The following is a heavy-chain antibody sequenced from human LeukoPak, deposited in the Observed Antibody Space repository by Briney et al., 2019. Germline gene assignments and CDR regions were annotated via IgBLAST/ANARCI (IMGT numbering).Heavy chain of an antibody. CDR1: GFTVSSNY. V-gene: IGHV3-23*01. CDR2: ISGSGGTT. CDR3: AKDPPTVMANAFHI. Sequence: GGSLRLSCAASGFTVSSNYMSWVRQAPGKGLEWVSSISGSGGTTYYADSVKGRFTISRDNSKNTLYLQMNSLRADDTAVYSCAKDPPTVMANAFHIWGQGTMVTVP. D-gene: IGHD5-18*01. J-gene: IGHJ3*02.